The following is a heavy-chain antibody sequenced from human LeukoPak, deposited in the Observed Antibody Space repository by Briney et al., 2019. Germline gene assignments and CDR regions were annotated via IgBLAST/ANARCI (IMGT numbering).Heavy chain of an antibody. J-gene: IGHJ6*03. CDR1: GFTFSDYE. D-gene: IGHD1-1*01. V-gene: IGHV3-21*01. Sequence: GGSLRLSCAASGFTFSDYEMNWVRQAPGKGLEWVSSISSSSSYIYYADSVKGRFTISRDNAKNSLYLQMNSLRAEDTAVYHCARDKGPGDWKAHYYYIDVWGKGTTVTVSS. CDR2: ISSSSSYI. CDR3: ARDKGPGDWKAHYYYIDV.